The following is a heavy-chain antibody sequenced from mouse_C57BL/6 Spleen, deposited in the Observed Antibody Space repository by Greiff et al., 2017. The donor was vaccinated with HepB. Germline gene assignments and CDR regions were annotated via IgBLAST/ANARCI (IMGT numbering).Heavy chain of an antibody. CDR3: TRGYGSSYIDY. V-gene: IGHV1-5*01. Sequence: EVQLQQSGTVLARPGASVKMSCKTSGYTFTSYWMHWVKQRPGQGLEWIGAIYPGNSDTSYNQKFKGKAKLTAVTSASTAYMELSSLTNEDSAVDYCTRGYGSSYIDYWGQGTTLTVSS. D-gene: IGHD1-1*01. CDR2: IYPGNSDT. CDR1: GYTFTSYW. J-gene: IGHJ2*01.